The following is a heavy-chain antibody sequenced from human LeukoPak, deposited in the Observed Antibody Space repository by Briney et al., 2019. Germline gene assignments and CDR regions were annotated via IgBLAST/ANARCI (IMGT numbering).Heavy chain of an antibody. D-gene: IGHD3-22*01. J-gene: IGHJ4*02. CDR3: AGGYYFDY. CDR2: FYRGDNT. Sequence: PGGSLRLSCAASGFTLSGNYMNWVRQAPGKGLEWVSLFYRGDNTYYADSVKGRFTISRDNSKSTLYLQMNSLRAEDTAVYYCAGGYYFDYWGQGTLVTVSS. CDR1: GFTLSGNY. V-gene: IGHV3-53*01.